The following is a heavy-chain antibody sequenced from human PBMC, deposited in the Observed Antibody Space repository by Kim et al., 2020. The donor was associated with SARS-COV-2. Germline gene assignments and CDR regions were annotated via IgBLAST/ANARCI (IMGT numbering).Heavy chain of an antibody. J-gene: IGHJ5*02. CDR1: GGTFSSYA. CDR2: IIPIFGTA. CDR3: ARDRFDPIPGVIIMRFDP. V-gene: IGHV1-69*13. Sequence: SVKVSCKASGGTFSSYAISWVRQAPGQGLEWMGGIIPIFGTANYAQKFQGRVTITADESTSTAYMELSSLRSEDTAVYYCARDRFDPIPGVIIMRFDPWGQGTLVTVSS. D-gene: IGHD3-10*01.